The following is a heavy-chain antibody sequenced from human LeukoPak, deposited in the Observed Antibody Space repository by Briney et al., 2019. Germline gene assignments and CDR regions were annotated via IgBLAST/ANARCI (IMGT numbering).Heavy chain of an antibody. D-gene: IGHD2-21*02. J-gene: IGHJ6*02. CDR1: GFTFSSYA. Sequence: SGGSLRLSCAASGFTFSSYAMSWVRQAPGKGLEWVSLIKSDGKTFFADSVEGRFTISRDNSKNILNLQMTRLRAADTAVYYCARDRTLCGVNCFSRGMDVWGQGTTVIVSS. V-gene: IGHV3-66*01. CDR3: ARDRTLCGVNCFSRGMDV. CDR2: IKSDGKT.